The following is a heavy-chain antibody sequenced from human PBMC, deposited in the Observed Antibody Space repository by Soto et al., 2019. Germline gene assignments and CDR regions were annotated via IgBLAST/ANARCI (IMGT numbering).Heavy chain of an antibody. Sequence: PGGSLRLSCAASGFTFSSYSMHWVLQAPGKGLEWVAVISYDGSNKYYADSVKGRFTISRDNSKNTLYLQINSLRAEDTAVYYCARGCGLGMRYYYYGMEVWGQGTTVSVSS. CDR3: ARGCGLGMRYYYYGMEV. D-gene: IGHD3-10*01. J-gene: IGHJ6*01. V-gene: IGHV3-30-3*01. CDR1: GFTFSSYS. CDR2: ISYDGSNK.